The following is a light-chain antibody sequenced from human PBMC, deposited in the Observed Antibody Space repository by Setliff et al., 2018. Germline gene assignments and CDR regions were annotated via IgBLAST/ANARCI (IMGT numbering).Light chain of an antibody. Sequence: QSALTQPASVSGSPGQSITISCTGTSSDVGGYNYVSWYQQHPDKAPKLMIVDVSNRPSGVSNRFSGSKSGNTASLTISGLQAEDEADYYCSSYTSSSTQVFGTGTKVTVL. J-gene: IGLJ1*01. CDR1: SSDVGGYNY. CDR3: SSYTSSSTQV. V-gene: IGLV2-14*03. CDR2: DVS.